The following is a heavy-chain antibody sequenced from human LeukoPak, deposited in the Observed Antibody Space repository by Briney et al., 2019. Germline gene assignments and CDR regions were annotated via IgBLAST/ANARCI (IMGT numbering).Heavy chain of an antibody. V-gene: IGHV4-39*01. CDR2: IYYSGST. Sequence: PSETLSLTCTVSGGSISSSSYYWGWIRQPPGKGLEWIGSIYYSGSTYYNPSLKSRVTISVDTSKNQFSLKLSSVTAADTAVYYCARLGRGVINYWGQGTLVTVSS. J-gene: IGHJ4*02. CDR1: GGSISSSSYY. D-gene: IGHD3-10*01. CDR3: ARLGRGVINY.